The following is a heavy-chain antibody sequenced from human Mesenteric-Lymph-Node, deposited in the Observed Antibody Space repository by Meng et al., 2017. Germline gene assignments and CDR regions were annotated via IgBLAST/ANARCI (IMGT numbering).Heavy chain of an antibody. CDR2: IYYSGST. V-gene: IGHV4-39*07. CDR1: GGSISSSSYY. D-gene: IGHD2-21*02. Sequence: SETLSLTCTVSGGSISSSSYYWGWIRQPPGKGLEWIGSIYYSGSTYHNPSLKSRVTISVDTSKNQFSLKLSSVTAADTAVYYCARVVAGHIVVVTAISYWYFDLWGRGTLVTVSS. CDR3: ARVVAGHIVVVTAISYWYFDL. J-gene: IGHJ2*01.